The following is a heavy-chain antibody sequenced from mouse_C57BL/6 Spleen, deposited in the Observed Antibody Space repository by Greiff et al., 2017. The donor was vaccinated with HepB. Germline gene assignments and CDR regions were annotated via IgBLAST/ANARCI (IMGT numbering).Heavy chain of an antibody. CDR2: IYPGSGST. V-gene: IGHV1-55*01. CDR1: GYTFTSYW. J-gene: IGHJ3*01. D-gene: IGHD6-1*01. CDR3: ARMAANFRGFAY. Sequence: VQLQQPGAELVKPGASVKMSCKASGYTFTSYWITWVKQRPGQGLEWIGDIYPGSGSTNYNEKFKSKATLTVDTSSSTAYMQLSSLTSEDSAVYYCARMAANFRGFAYWGQGTLVTVSA.